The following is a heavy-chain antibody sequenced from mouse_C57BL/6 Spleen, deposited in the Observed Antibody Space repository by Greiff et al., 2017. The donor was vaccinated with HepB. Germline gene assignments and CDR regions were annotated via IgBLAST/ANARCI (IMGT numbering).Heavy chain of an antibody. Sequence: VQLQQSGPELVKPGASVKIPCKASGYTFTDYNMDWVKQSHGKSLEWIGDINPNNGGTIYNQKFKGKATLTVDKSSSTAYMELRSLTSEDTAVYYCARSMGTVVATDYAMDYWGQGTSVTVSS. CDR2: INPNNGGT. J-gene: IGHJ4*01. CDR1: GYTFTDYN. CDR3: ARSMGTVVATDYAMDY. D-gene: IGHD1-1*01. V-gene: IGHV1-18*01.